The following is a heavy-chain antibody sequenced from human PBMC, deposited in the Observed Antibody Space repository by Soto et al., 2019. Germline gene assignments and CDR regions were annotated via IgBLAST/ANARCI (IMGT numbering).Heavy chain of an antibody. Sequence: QVQLVQSGAEVRKPGSSVKVSCGTSGNTFINYAISWVRQAPGQGLEWMGGIIPFSGTTSYTQNFQGGVTFTADSGIPAVYMALSSLKPRATAVYYCVRSPLSLGGVRGLDVWGQGTTITVSS. CDR3: VRSPLSLGGVRGLDV. J-gene: IGHJ6*02. V-gene: IGHV1-69*06. CDR1: GNTFINYA. D-gene: IGHD1-26*01. CDR2: IIPFSGTT.